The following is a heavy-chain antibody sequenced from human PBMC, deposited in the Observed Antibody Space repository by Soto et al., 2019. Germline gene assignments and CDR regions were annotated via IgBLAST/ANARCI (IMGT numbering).Heavy chain of an antibody. D-gene: IGHD3-22*01. V-gene: IGHV4-4*02. CDR1: SGSISSSNW. J-gene: IGHJ5*02. CDR3: ARDYYYDSSGYYGYNWFDP. CDR2: IYHSGST. Sequence: PSETLSLTCAVSSGSISSSNWWSWVRQPPGKGLEWIGEIYHSGSTNYNPSLKSRVTISVDTSKNQFSLQLNSVTPEDTAVYYCARDYYYDSSGYYGYNWFDPWGQGTLVTVSS.